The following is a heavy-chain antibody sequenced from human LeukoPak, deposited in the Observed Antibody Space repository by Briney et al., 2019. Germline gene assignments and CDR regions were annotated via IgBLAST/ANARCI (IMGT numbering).Heavy chain of an antibody. Sequence: PGGSLRLSCAASGFTFSNAWMSWVRQAPGKGLEWVGRIKSKTDGGTTDYAAPVKGRFTISRDDSKNTLYLQMNSLKTEDTAVYYCTTATYYYDSSSYRGRRFDYWGQGTLVTVSS. D-gene: IGHD3-22*01. V-gene: IGHV3-15*01. CDR2: IKSKTDGGTT. J-gene: IGHJ4*02. CDR3: TTATYYYDSSSYRGRRFDY. CDR1: GFTFSNAW.